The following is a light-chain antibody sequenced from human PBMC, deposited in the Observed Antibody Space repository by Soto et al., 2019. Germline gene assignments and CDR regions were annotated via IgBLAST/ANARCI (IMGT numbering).Light chain of an antibody. CDR1: QSVRTY. J-gene: IGKJ4*01. CDR2: DAS. Sequence: ELVLTQSPATLSLFPGARATLSCRASQSVRTYLAWYQQKPGQAPRLLISDASNRATGIPARFSGSGSGTDFTLTISGLEAEEFAVYYCHQRSNWPRTVGRGTKVDIK. V-gene: IGKV3-11*01. CDR3: HQRSNWPRT.